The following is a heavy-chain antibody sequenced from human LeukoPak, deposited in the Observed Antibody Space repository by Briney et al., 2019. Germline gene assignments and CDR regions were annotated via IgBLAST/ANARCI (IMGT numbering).Heavy chain of an antibody. V-gene: IGHV1-2*02. D-gene: IGHD5-18*01. Sequence: ASVKVSCKTSGYTFTGYYMHWVRQAPGQGLEWMGWINPNSGGTNYAQKFQGRVTMTRDTSISTAYMELSRLRSDDTAVYYCARGGAGEYSYGYGSWWFDPWGQRTLVTVSS. CDR1: GYTFTGYY. CDR3: ARGGAGEYSYGYGSWWFDP. J-gene: IGHJ5*02. CDR2: INPNSGGT.